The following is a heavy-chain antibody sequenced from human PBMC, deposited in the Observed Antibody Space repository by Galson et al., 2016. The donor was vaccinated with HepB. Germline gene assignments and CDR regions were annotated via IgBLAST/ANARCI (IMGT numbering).Heavy chain of an antibody. CDR1: GFSFSAYW. V-gene: IGHV3-7*03. CDR2: IKQDGSEK. Sequence: LRLSCAASGFSFSAYWMSWVRQSPGKGLAWVANIKQDGSEKYYVDSVKGRFTISRDNARNSLYLQVNGLGADDTAVYYCARDRLTSVTRHWTGTTYSYYGMDVWGQGTTVTVSS. CDR3: ARDRLTSVTRHWTGTTYSYYGMDV. J-gene: IGHJ6*02. D-gene: IGHD1-14*01.